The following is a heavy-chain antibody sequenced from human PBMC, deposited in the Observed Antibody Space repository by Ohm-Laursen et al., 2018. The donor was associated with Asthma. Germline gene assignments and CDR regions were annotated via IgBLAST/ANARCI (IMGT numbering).Heavy chain of an antibody. CDR3: ARDGPGDSRPDRAVAGYYYYGMDV. D-gene: IGHD6-19*01. Sequence: SLRLSCSAPGFTFSSYSMNWVRQAPGKGLEWVSAISGSGGSTYYADSVKGRFTISRDNSKNTLYLQMNSLRAEDTAVYYCARDGPGDSRPDRAVAGYYYYGMDVWGQGTTVTVSS. J-gene: IGHJ6*02. CDR2: ISGSGGST. CDR1: GFTFSSYS. V-gene: IGHV3-23*01.